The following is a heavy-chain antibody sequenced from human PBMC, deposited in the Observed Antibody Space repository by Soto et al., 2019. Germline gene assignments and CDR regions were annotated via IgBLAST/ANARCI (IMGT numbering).Heavy chain of an antibody. J-gene: IGHJ6*02. D-gene: IGHD2-15*01. CDR2: IIPILGIA. CDR3: ARVVAPAGYCSGGSCYSIPNYYYGMDV. Sequence: GASVKVSCKASGGTFSSYTISWVRQAPGQGLEWMGRIIPILGIANYAQKFQGRVTITADKSTSTAYMELSSLRSEDTAVYYCARVVAPAGYCSGGSCYSIPNYYYGMDVWGQGTTVAVSS. V-gene: IGHV1-69*02. CDR1: GGTFSSYT.